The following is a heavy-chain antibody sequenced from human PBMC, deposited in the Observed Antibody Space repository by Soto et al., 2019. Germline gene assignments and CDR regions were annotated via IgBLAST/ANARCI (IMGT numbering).Heavy chain of an antibody. CDR2: ISTDGGGT. Sequence: GGSLRFSCAASGFTFTTYAMHWVRQAPGKGLQYVAAISTDGGGTYYTDSVKGRFIISRDNSKNTLYLQMGSLRGEDMAVYYCARYGSGSAYDHWGQGTLVTVSS. J-gene: IGHJ4*02. CDR3: ARYGSGSAYDH. D-gene: IGHD3-10*01. V-gene: IGHV3-64*02. CDR1: GFTFTTYA.